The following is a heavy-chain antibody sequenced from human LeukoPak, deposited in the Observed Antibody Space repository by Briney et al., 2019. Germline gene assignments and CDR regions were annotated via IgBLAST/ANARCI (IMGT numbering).Heavy chain of an antibody. CDR3: ATKTPGNYPYDY. CDR2: SGTDGDT. D-gene: IGHD3-22*01. J-gene: IGHJ4*02. CDR1: GFTFTSAP. Sequence: GGSLRLSCVLSGFTFTSAPMNWVRQAPGNGLEWVSTSGTDGDTYYADSVKGRFTISRDNSKNTVHLQMTSLRVDDTAVYYCATKTPGNYPYDYWGQGTLVIVSP. V-gene: IGHV3-23*01.